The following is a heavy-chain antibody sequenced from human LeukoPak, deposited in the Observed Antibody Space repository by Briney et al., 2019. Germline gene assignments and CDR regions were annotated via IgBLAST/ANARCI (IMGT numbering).Heavy chain of an antibody. V-gene: IGHV4-39*01. CDR3: ARHRVAVAGPLGWFDP. CDR1: GGSITNNNYY. CDR2: IYFSGST. D-gene: IGHD6-19*01. Sequence: SETLSLTCTVSGGSITNNNYYWDWIRQPPGKGLEWIGSIYFSGSTYYNPSLKSRVTISVDTSKNQFSLKLSSVTAADTAVYYCARHRVAVAGPLGWFDPWGQGTLVTVSS. J-gene: IGHJ5*02.